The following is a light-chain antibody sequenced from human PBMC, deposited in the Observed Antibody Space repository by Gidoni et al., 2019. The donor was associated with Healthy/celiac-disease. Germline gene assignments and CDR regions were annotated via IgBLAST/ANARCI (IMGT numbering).Light chain of an antibody. CDR2: GAS. CDR3: QQYNNWHSWT. CDR1: QSDSIN. J-gene: IGKJ1*01. Sequence: APGERATPPRSARQSDSINGSWYQQQPCQAPRLLIYGASTRATGIPARFRCSGSGTEFTLTISSLQPEDVAVYYCQQYNNWHSWTFGQGTKVEIK. V-gene: IGKV3-15*01.